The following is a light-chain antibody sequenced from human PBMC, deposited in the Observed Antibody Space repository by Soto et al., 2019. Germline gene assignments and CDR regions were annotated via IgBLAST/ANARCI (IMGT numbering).Light chain of an antibody. CDR1: SSDVGGYNY. V-gene: IGLV2-14*01. CDR2: EVS. Sequence: HSALTQPASVSGSPGQSITISCTGTSSDVGGYNYVSWYQQHPGKAPKLMIYEVSNRPSGVSNRFSGSKSGNTASLTISGLQAEDEADYYCNSYTSSSTLVFGTGTKVTVL. J-gene: IGLJ1*01. CDR3: NSYTSSSTLV.